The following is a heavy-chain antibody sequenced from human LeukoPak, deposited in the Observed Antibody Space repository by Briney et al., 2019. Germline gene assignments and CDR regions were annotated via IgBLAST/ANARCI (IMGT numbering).Heavy chain of an antibody. Sequence: SETLSLTCTVSGGSISSYYWSWTRQPPGKGLEWIGYIYYSGSTNYNPSLKSRVTISVDTSKNQFSLRLSSVTAADTAVYYCARAYLEWRAFDIWGQGTVVTVSS. J-gene: IGHJ3*02. D-gene: IGHD3-3*01. V-gene: IGHV4-59*01. CDR1: GGSISSYY. CDR2: IYYSGST. CDR3: ARAYLEWRAFDI.